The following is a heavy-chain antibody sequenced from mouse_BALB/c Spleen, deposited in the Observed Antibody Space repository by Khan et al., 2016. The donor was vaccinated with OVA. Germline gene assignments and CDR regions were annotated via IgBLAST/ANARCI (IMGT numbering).Heavy chain of an antibody. CDR3: ARDRIEY. CDR2: INPTSDYT. Sequence: QVQLQQSGAELAKPGASVKMSCKASGYTFTTYWMHWVKQRPGQGLEWIGYINPTSDYTDYNEKFKDKATLSADKSSSTAYMQRSSLTSEDSAVYYCARDRIEYWGQGTTLTVSS. V-gene: IGHV1-7*01. J-gene: IGHJ2*01. CDR1: GYTFTTYW.